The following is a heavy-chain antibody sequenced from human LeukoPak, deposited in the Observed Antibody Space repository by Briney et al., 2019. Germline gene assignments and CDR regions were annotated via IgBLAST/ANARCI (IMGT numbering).Heavy chain of an antibody. Sequence: GGSLRLSCAASGFTFSTYWMSWVRQAPGKGLESVANIKQDGSEKYYVDSVKGRFTISRDNAKNSLYLQVNSLRAEDTALYYCASDGNDYGDFMDYWGQGTLVTVSS. V-gene: IGHV3-7*01. CDR2: IKQDGSEK. CDR1: GFTFSTYW. CDR3: ASDGNDYGDFMDY. D-gene: IGHD4-17*01. J-gene: IGHJ4*02.